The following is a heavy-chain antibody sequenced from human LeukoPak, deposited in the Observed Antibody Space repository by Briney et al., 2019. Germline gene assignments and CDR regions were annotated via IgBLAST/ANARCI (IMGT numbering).Heavy chain of an antibody. D-gene: IGHD3-22*01. CDR1: GFTFSSYS. J-gene: IGHJ4*02. CDR2: ISSSSSYI. CDR3: ARDHSPLSTMIVVVRYFDY. Sequence: GGSLRLSCAASGFTFSSYSMNWVRQAPGKGLEWVSYISSSSSYIYYADSVKGRFTISRDNAKNSLYLQMNSLRAEDTAVYYCARDHSPLSTMIVVVRYFDYWGQGTLVTVSS. V-gene: IGHV3-21*01.